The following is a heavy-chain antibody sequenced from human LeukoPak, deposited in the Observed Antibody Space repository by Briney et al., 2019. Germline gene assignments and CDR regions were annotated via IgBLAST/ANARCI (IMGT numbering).Heavy chain of an antibody. CDR1: GYTFTSYG. CDR2: VSAYNGNT. V-gene: IGHV1-18*01. D-gene: IGHD2-8*01. Sequence: ASVKVSCKASGYTFTSYGISWVRQAPGQGLEWMGWVSAYNGNTNYAQKLQGRVTMTTDTSTSTAYMELRSLRSDDTAVYYCARTPSLGYCTNGVCYTHYYYYYGMDVWGQGTTVTVSS. J-gene: IGHJ6*02. CDR3: ARTPSLGYCTNGVCYTHYYYYYGMDV.